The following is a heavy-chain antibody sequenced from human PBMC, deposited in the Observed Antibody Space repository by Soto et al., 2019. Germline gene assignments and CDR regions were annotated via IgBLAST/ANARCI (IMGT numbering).Heavy chain of an antibody. CDR3: ASELGYSSSSDPFDS. CDR1: GFTFSDYW. CDR2: IKQDGNEA. Sequence: HPGGSLTLSCAASGFTFSDYWMTWVRRAPGKGLEWVANIKQDGNEAYYVDSVKGRFTISRDNAQNSLYLQMNSLSVEDTAVYYCASELGYSSSSDPFDSWGQGTMVTVSS. D-gene: IGHD6-6*01. J-gene: IGHJ4*01. V-gene: IGHV3-7*01.